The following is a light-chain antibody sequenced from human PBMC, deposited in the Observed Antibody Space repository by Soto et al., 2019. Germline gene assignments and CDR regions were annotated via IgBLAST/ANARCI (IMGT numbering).Light chain of an antibody. J-gene: IGLJ1*01. CDR1: SSDVGSYNL. CDR3: CSXAXSSTYV. V-gene: IGLV2-23*01. CDR2: EGS. Sequence: QSALTQPASVSGSPGQSITISCTGTSSDVGSYNLVSWYQQHPGKAPKLMIYEGSKRPSGVSNRFSGSKSGNTASLTISGLQAXXEXXXYCCSXAXSSTYVFGTGTKLTVL.